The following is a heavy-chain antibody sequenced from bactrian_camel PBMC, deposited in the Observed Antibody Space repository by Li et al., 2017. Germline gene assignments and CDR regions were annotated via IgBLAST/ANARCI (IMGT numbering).Heavy chain of an antibody. CDR2: IDSDGYT. D-gene: IGHD2*01. J-gene: IGHJ4*01. V-gene: IGHV3S42*01. CDR1: GFPFSTYA. Sequence: VQLVESGGGLVQPGGSLRLSCAFSGFPFSTYAMQWVRQAPGKEREGVAAIDSDGYTSYADSVKGRFTISRDNAKNTVYLQMNSLKTEDTAMYYCAKDRYCSGGYCYQNGAYNYWGQGTQVTVS. CDR3: AKDRYCSGGYCYQNGAYNY.